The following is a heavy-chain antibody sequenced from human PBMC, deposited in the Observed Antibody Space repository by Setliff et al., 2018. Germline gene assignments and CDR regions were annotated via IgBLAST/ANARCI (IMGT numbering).Heavy chain of an antibody. Sequence: SETLSLTCTFYGGPFSDYYWGWVRQTPGKGLEWIAEINPSGTTNYIPALNSLVTMSVATSKNQFSLMLTFVTAADTAVYYCARRDGSIIYREFFDYWGQGALVTVSS. CDR1: GGPFSDYY. V-gene: IGHV4-34*10. J-gene: IGHJ4*02. CDR2: INPSGTT. D-gene: IGHD3-10*01. CDR3: ARRDGSIIYREFFDY.